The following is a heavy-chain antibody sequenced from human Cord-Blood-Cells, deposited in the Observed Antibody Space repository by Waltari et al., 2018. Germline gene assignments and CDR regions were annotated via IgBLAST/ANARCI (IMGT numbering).Heavy chain of an antibody. D-gene: IGHD6-19*01. CDR1: GYTFTGYY. Sequence: QVQLVQSGAEVKKPGASVKVSCKASGYTFTGYYMHWVRQAPGQGLEWMGWINPNRGCTNYAQKFQGRVTMTRDPSISTAYMELSRLISDDTAVYYCAAYSSGWYGLYWGQGTLVTVSS. CDR3: AAYSSGWYGLY. V-gene: IGHV1-2*02. CDR2: INPNRGCT. J-gene: IGHJ4*02.